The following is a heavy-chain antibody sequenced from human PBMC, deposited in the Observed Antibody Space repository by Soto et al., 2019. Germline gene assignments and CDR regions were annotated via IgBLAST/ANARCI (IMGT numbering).Heavy chain of an antibody. V-gene: IGHV4-38-2*02. CDR2: IYHSGST. J-gene: IGHJ6*02. D-gene: IGHD3-10*01. Sequence: PSETLSLTCAVSGYSISSGYYWGWIRQPPGKGLEWIGSIYHSGSTYYNPSLKSRVTISVDTSKNQFSLKLSSVTAADTAVYYCARDLRIGDYYGSGGGYYYGMDVWGQGTTGTVSS. CDR1: GYSISSGYY. CDR3: ARDLRIGDYYGSGGGYYYGMDV.